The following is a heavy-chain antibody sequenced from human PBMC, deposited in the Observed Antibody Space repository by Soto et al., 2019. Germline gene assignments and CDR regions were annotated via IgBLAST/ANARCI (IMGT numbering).Heavy chain of an antibody. D-gene: IGHD6-19*01. CDR2: IYSGGST. V-gene: IGHV3-66*01. J-gene: IGHJ4*02. CDR3: ARARGGQWLVVWNYFDY. Sequence: EVQLVESGGGLVQPGGSLRLSCAASGFTVSSNYMSWVRQAPGKGLEWVSVIYSGGSTYYADSVKGRFTISRENSKNTLYLQMNGLRGEDTAVYYCARARGGQWLVVWNYFDYWGQGTLVTVSS. CDR1: GFTVSSNY.